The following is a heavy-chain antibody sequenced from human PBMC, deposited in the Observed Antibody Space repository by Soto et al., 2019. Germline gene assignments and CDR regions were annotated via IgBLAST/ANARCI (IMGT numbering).Heavy chain of an antibody. D-gene: IGHD6-19*01. CDR2: IYSGGST. J-gene: IGHJ2*01. CDR1: GFTVSSNY. V-gene: IGHV3-53*02. Sequence: EVQLVETGGGLIQPGGSLRLSCAASGFTVSSNYMSWVRQAPGKGLEWVSVIYSGGSTYYADSVKGRFTISRDNSENTLYLQMNSLRAEDTAVYYCAGPSSGWSAHTGPGYVELWGRGTLVTVSS. CDR3: AGPSSGWSAHTGPGYVEL.